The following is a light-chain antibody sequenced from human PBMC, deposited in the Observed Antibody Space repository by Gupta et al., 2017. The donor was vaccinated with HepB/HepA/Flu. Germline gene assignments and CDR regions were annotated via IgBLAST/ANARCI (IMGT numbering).Light chain of an antibody. CDR2: VDSDGSH. J-gene: IGLJ2*01. Sequence: QLVLTQSPSAAASLGASVKLTCTLSSGRSNYAITWHQQQPEKGPRYLMKVDSDGSHTTGDEIPDRFSGSSSGAERYLTIAGLQADDEDDYYCQTWGKGIVVFGGGTKLTVL. CDR1: SGRSNYA. CDR3: QTWGKGIVV. V-gene: IGLV4-69*01.